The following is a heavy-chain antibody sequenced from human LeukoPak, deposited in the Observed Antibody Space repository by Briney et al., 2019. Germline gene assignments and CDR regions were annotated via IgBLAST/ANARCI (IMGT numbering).Heavy chain of an antibody. Sequence: PGRSLRLSCAASGFTFSTYGMHWVRQAPGKGLEWVAVISYDGYNKYYADSVKGRFTISRDNSKNTLFLQMNSLRAEDTAVYYCAKTDSHSRGYGETWGQGTLVTVSS. CDR3: AKTDSHSRGYGET. J-gene: IGHJ5*02. CDR1: GFTFSTYG. V-gene: IGHV3-30*18. CDR2: ISYDGYNK. D-gene: IGHD5-12*01.